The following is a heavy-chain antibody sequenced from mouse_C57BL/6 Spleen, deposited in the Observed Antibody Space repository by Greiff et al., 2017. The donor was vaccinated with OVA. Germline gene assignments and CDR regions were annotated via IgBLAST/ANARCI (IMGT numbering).Heavy chain of an antibody. CDR3: ARLIYYDYDVKAMDY. CDR2: IYWDDDK. Sequence: QVTLKESGPGILQSSQTLSLTCSFSGFSLSTSGMGVSWIRQPSGKGLEWLAHIYWDDDKRYNPSLKSRLTISKDTSRNQVFLKITSVDTADTATYYCARLIYYDYDVKAMDYWGQGTSVTVSS. D-gene: IGHD2-4*01. V-gene: IGHV8-12*01. CDR1: GFSLSTSGMG. J-gene: IGHJ4*01.